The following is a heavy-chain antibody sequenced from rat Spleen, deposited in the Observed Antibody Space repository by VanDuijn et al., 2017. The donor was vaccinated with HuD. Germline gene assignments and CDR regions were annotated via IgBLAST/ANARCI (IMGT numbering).Heavy chain of an antibody. V-gene: IGHV5S23*01. CDR2: ITNTGGST. Sequence: EVQLVESGGGLVQPGRSLKLSCAASGFTSSDYYMAWVRQAPTKGLEWVATITNTGGSTYYPDSVKGRFTISRDNAKSTLYLQMNSLRSEDTATYYCARFRLGYYYFDYWGQGVMVTVSS. CDR1: GFTSSDYY. CDR3: ARFRLGYYYFDY. J-gene: IGHJ2*01. D-gene: IGHD1-11*01.